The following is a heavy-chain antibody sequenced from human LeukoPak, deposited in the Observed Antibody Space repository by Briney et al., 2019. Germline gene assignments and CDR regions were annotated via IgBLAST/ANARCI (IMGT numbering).Heavy chain of an antibody. Sequence: ASVKASCKASGYTFTNYAMNWVRQAPGQGLECMGWINTNTGNPTYAQGFTGRFVFSLDISVSTSYLQITSLKAEDTAVYYCARATAGAFDYWGQGTLATVSS. CDR2: INTNTGNP. CDR3: ARATAGAFDY. CDR1: GYTFTNYA. J-gene: IGHJ4*02. D-gene: IGHD1-14*01. V-gene: IGHV7-4-1*02.